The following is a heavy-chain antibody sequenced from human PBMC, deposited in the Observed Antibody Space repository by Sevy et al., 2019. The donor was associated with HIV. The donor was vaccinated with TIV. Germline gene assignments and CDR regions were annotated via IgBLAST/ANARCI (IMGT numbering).Heavy chain of an antibody. D-gene: IGHD2-21*02. J-gene: IGHJ4*02. Sequence: ASVKVSCKASGYTFTGYYLQWVRQAPGQGLEWMGWINPNSGGTNYAPKFQGRVTMTRDTSISTASMELSRLRSDDTAVYYCTRSAAEAKNFYCGGDCYSDYWGQGTLVTVSS. CDR3: TRSAAEAKNFYCGGDCYSDY. CDR2: INPNSGGT. CDR1: GYTFTGYY. V-gene: IGHV1-2*02.